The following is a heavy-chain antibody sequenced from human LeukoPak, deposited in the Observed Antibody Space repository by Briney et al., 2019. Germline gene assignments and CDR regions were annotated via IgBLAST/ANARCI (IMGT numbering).Heavy chain of an antibody. CDR2: INPNSGGT. V-gene: IGHV1-2*02. D-gene: IGHD3-22*01. Sequence: ASVKVSCKASGYTFTGYYMHWVRQAAGQGLEWMGWINPNSGGTNYAQKFQGTVSMARDTSISTAYMELSRLRSDDKAVYYCARDILSRDYYDSSGYLGYWGQGTPVTVSS. CDR1: GYTFTGYY. J-gene: IGHJ4*02. CDR3: ARDILSRDYYDSSGYLGY.